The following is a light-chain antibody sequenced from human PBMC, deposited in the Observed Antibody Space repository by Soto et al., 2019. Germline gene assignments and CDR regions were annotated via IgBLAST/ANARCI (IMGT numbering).Light chain of an antibody. CDR3: CSYTGNNTWV. CDR2: EVS. Sequence: QSALTQPASVSGSPGQSITVSCTGTSSDVGDYNYVSWYQQQPGKAPKLMISEVSDRPSGVSDRFSGSKSGNTASLTISGLQAEDEADYYCCSYTGNNTWVFGGGTQLTVL. CDR1: SSDVGDYNY. V-gene: IGLV2-14*01. J-gene: IGLJ3*02.